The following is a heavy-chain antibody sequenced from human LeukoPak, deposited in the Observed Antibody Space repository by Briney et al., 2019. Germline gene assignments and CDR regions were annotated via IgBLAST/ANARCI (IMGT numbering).Heavy chain of an antibody. J-gene: IGHJ6*02. CDR2: IYYSGST. V-gene: IGHV4-59*01. CDR1: GGSISSYY. D-gene: IGHD2-2*01. CDR3: ARDASYCSSTSCYSDYYYYYGMDV. Sequence: SETLSLTCTVSGGSISSYYWSWIRQPPGRGLEWIGYIYYSGSTNYNPSLKSRVTISVDTSKNQFSLKLSSVTAADTAVYYCARDASYCSSTSCYSDYYYYYGMDVRGQGTTVTVSS.